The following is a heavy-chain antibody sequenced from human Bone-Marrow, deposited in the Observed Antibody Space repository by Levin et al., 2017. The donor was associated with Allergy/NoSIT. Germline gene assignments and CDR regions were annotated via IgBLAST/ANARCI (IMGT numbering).Heavy chain of an antibody. V-gene: IGHV3-7*01. J-gene: IGHJ5*02. CDR2: IKQDGSEK. D-gene: IGHD4-11*01. CDR3: ARAPTYSNPPFDP. Sequence: PGGSLRLSCAASGFTFSSYWMSWVRQAPGKGLEWVANIKQDGSEKYYVDSVKGRFTISRDNAKNSLYLQMNSLRAEDTAVYYCARAPTYSNPPFDPWGQGTLVTVSS. CDR1: GFTFSSYW.